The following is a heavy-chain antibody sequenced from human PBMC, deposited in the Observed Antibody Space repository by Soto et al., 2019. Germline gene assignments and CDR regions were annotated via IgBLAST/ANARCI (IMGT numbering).Heavy chain of an antibody. CDR2: SRNKAKRYTV. D-gene: IGHD6-25*01. Sequence: EVQLVESGGGLVQPGGSLRLSCAASGLTLSDHYIDWVRQAPGKGLEWLGRSRNKAKRYTVEYAASVKGRFTISRDASTNSLYLQLNSLRGDDTAVYFCARDQFVGRRGYSAFDVWGQGTMVTVSS. J-gene: IGHJ3*01. V-gene: IGHV3-72*01. CDR1: GLTLSDHY. CDR3: ARDQFVGRRGYSAFDV.